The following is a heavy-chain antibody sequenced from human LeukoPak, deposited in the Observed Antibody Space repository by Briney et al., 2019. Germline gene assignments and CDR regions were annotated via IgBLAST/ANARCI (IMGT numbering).Heavy chain of an antibody. V-gene: IGHV3-21*01. J-gene: IGHJ3*02. CDR2: ISSSSSYI. D-gene: IGHD3-10*01. CDR1: GFTFSSYS. CDR3: ARDGTLGASGAFDI. Sequence: GGSLRLSCAASGFTFSSYSMNWVRQAPGKGLEWVSSISSSSSYIYYADSVKGRFTISRDNAKNSLYLQMNSLRVEDTAVYYCARDGTLGASGAFDIWGQGTMVTVSS.